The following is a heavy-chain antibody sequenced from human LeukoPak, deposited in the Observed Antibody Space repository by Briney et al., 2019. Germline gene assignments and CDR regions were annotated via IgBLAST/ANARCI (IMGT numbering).Heavy chain of an antibody. CDR2: ISAYNGNT. D-gene: IGHD3-10*01. Sequence: ASVKVSCKASGYTFTSSGISWVRQAPGQGLEWMGWISAYNGNTNYAQKPQGRVTMTTDTSTSTAYMELRSLRSDDTAVYYCARAGYYGSGTYYEDYWGLGTLVTVSS. CDR1: GYTFTSSG. V-gene: IGHV1-18*01. CDR3: ARAGYYGSGTYYEDY. J-gene: IGHJ4*02.